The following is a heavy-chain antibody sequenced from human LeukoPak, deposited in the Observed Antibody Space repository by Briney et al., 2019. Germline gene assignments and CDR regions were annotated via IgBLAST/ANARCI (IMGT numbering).Heavy chain of an antibody. CDR1: GFTFRSYV. J-gene: IGHJ4*02. Sequence: PGGSLRLSCAASGFTFRSYVIYWVRQAPGKGLEWVSGISGSGGDTYFADSVKGRFTISRDNSKNTVFLLMDSLRAEDTAVYYCAKTTAGYSSGRYPGRPVDYWGQGTLVTVSS. V-gene: IGHV3-23*01. D-gene: IGHD6-19*01. CDR2: ISGSGGDT. CDR3: AKTTAGYSSGRYPGRPVDY.